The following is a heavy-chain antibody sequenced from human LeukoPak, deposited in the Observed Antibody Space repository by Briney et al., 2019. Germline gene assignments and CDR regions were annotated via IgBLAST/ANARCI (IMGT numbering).Heavy chain of an antibody. J-gene: IGHJ4*02. CDR3: ARVDYYDSSGAVDY. D-gene: IGHD3-22*01. CDR2: VYYSGTA. Sequence: PSETLSLTCTVSGDSIIGYYWTWIRQPPGKGLEWIGYVYYSGTAIYTPSLKSRVTISVDTSKNQFSLKLSSVTAADTAVYYCARVDYYDSSGAVDYWGQGTLVTVSS. V-gene: IGHV4-59*01. CDR1: GDSIIGYY.